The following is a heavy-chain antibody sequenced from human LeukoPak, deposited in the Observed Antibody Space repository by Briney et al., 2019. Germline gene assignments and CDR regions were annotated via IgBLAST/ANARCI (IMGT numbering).Heavy chain of an antibody. V-gene: IGHV4-39*01. Sequence: SETLSLTCTVSGGSISSSSYYWGWIRQPPGKGLEWIGSIYYSGSTYYNPSLKSRVTISVDTSKNQFSLKLSSVTAADTAVYYCARQGVVPAARWFDPWGQGTLVTVSS. CDR2: IYYSGST. D-gene: IGHD2-2*01. J-gene: IGHJ5*02. CDR3: ARQGVVPAARWFDP. CDR1: GGSISSSSYY.